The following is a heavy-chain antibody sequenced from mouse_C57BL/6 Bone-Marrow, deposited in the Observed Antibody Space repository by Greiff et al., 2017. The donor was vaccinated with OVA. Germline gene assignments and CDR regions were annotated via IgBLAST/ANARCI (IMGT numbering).Heavy chain of an antibody. D-gene: IGHD2-4*01. Sequence: EVQLQQSGPELVKPGASVKISCKASGYTFTDYYMNWVKQSHGKSLEWIGDINPNNGGTSYNQKFKGKATLTVDKSSSTAYMELRSLTSEDSAVYYCARGSPYDYDDPLDYWGQGTTLTVSS. J-gene: IGHJ2*01. CDR3: ARGSPYDYDDPLDY. V-gene: IGHV1-26*01. CDR2: INPNNGGT. CDR1: GYTFTDYY.